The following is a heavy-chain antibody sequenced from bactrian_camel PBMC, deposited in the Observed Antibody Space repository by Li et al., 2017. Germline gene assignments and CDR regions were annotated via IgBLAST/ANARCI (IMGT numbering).Heavy chain of an antibody. Sequence: HVQLVESGGGSVQAGETLRLSCTVSGFTFDDYTMGWFRQAPGEEREGVATINSDDRTDYADSVKGRFRISQDYGKDTMYLQMNGLKPEDTAMYYCAADPVAPYDCYSGSWLSKRVQKDYWSQGTQVTVS. V-gene: IGHV3S63*01. CDR3: AADPVAPYDCYSGSWLSKRVQKDY. CDR1: GFTFDDYT. J-gene: IGHJ4*01. D-gene: IGHD1*01. CDR2: TINSDDRT.